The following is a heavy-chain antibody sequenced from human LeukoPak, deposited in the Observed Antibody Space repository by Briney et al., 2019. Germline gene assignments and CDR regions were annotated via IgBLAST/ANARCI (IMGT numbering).Heavy chain of an antibody. Sequence: SETLSLTCAVYGGSFSGYYWSWIRQPPGKGLEWIGEINHSGSTNYNPSLKSRVTISVDTSKNQFSLKLSSVTAADTAVYYCARGLRTIFGVVIKQGGAFGIWGQGTMVTVSS. V-gene: IGHV4-34*01. CDR3: ARGLRTIFGVVIKQGGAFGI. D-gene: IGHD3-3*01. CDR1: GGSFSGYY. J-gene: IGHJ3*02. CDR2: INHSGST.